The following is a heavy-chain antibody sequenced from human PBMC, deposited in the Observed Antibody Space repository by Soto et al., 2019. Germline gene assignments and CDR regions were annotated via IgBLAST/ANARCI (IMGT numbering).Heavy chain of an antibody. J-gene: IGHJ2*01. D-gene: IGHD3-10*01. CDR2: IKQDGSEK. CDR1: GFTFSSYW. CDR3: ARYASGTYAWYFDL. Sequence: EVQLVESGGGLVQPGGSLRLSCAASGFTFSSYWMSWVRQAPGKGLEWVANIKQDGSEKYYMDSVKGRFTISRDSAKNSLYLQMNSLRAEDTAVYYCARYASGTYAWYFDLWGRGTLVTVSS. V-gene: IGHV3-7*02.